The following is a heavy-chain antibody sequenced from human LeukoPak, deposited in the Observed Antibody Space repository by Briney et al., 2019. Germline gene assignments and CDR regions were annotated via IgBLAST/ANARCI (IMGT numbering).Heavy chain of an antibody. V-gene: IGHV3-7*01. CDR1: EFTFRNYW. CDR2: IKQDGSEK. J-gene: IGHJ6*03. Sequence: GGSLRLSCAASEFTFRNYWMSWVRQAPGKGLEWVANIKQDGSEKYYVDSVKGRFTISRDNAKNSLYLQMNSLRAEDTAMYYCARVSSKTMVRAIITKKNYYYYYMAVWGKGTTVTISS. D-gene: IGHD3-10*01. CDR3: ARVSSKTMVRAIITKKNYYYYYMAV.